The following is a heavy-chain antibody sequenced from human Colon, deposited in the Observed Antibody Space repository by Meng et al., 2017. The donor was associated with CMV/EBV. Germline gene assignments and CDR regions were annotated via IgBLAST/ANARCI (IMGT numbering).Heavy chain of an antibody. CDR1: GFSFSGSW. V-gene: IGHV3-7*01. Sequence: GGSLRLSCTASGFSFSGSWMTWVRQAPGRGLEWVANINEDGSETSYVASVRGWFTISRDNARGSLFLQMKSLRAEDTAMYYCARTTWIQVLDFWGQGALVTVSS. CDR3: ARTTWIQVLDF. CDR2: INEDGSET. J-gene: IGHJ4*02. D-gene: IGHD5-18*01.